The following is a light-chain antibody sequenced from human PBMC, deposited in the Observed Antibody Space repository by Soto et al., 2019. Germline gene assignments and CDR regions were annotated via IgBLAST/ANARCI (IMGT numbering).Light chain of an antibody. J-gene: IGLJ2*01. Sequence: QSLLTQPPSVSGAPGQRVTISCTGSSSNMGAGYDVHWYQQLPGTAPKLLISGNNNRPSGVPDRFSGSKSGPSASLAITGRQAEDQAVYYCQSYDSSVSKVVFGGGTKVTVL. V-gene: IGLV1-40*01. CDR1: SSNMGAGYD. CDR3: QSYDSSVSKVV. CDR2: GNN.